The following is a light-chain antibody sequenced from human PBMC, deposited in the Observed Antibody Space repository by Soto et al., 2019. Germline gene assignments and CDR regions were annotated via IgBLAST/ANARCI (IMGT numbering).Light chain of an antibody. CDR1: QSLLHSNGYNF. CDR3: MQALQPPRT. Sequence: EIVMTQSPLSLPVTPGEPASISCKSSQSLLHSNGYNFLDWYLQKPGQSPRLLIYLGSNRASEVHDGFSGSGSGTDFTVKLSRVEAEVVGVYYCMQALQPPRTFGQGTKV. CDR2: LGS. V-gene: IGKV2-28*01. J-gene: IGKJ1*01.